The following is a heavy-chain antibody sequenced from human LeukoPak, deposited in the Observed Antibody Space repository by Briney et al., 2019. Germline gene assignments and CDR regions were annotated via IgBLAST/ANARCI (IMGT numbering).Heavy chain of an antibody. Sequence: SQTLSLTCTVSGGSISSGDYYWSWIRQPPGKGLEWIGYIYYSGSTYCNPSLKSRVTISVDTSKNQFSLKLSSVTAADTAVYYCAREVYYYDSSGYYDDYWGQGTLVTVSS. D-gene: IGHD3-22*01. CDR3: AREVYYYDSSGYYDDY. CDR1: GGSISSGDYY. J-gene: IGHJ4*02. CDR2: IYYSGST. V-gene: IGHV4-30-4*08.